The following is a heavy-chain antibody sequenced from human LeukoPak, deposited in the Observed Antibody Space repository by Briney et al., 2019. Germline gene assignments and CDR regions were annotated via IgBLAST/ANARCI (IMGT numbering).Heavy chain of an antibody. CDR3: AKDASGPYNSLFDP. CDR1: GFSFSDYG. D-gene: IGHD6-19*01. J-gene: IGHJ5*02. Sequence: GRSLRLSCAASGFSFSDYGMHWVRQAPGKGLEWVAVIWSDGSKENYADSVKGRFTISRDNSENTVFLQMNSLRAEDTAVYYCAKDASGPYNSLFDPWGQGTLVIVSP. CDR2: IWSDGSKE. V-gene: IGHV3-33*03.